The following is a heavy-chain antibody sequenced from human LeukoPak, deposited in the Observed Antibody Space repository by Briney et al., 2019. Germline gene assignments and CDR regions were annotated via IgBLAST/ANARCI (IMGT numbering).Heavy chain of an antibody. V-gene: IGHV3-48*02. D-gene: IGHD3-10*01. J-gene: IGHJ4*02. CDR3: ARIFYYGSGSQGGDFDY. Sequence: GGSLRLSCAASGFTFSSYSMNWVRQAPGKGLEWVSYISSSSGTIYYADSVKGRFTISRDNAKNSLYLQMNSLRDEDTAVYYCARIFYYGSGSQGGDFDYWGQGTLVTVSS. CDR1: GFTFSSYS. CDR2: ISSSSGTI.